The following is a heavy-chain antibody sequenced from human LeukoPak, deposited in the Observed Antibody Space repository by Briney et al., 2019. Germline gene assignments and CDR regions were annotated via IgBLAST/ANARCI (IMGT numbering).Heavy chain of an antibody. J-gene: IGHJ1*01. V-gene: IGHV4-34*01. D-gene: IGHD6-13*01. Sequence: SETLSLTCAVYGGSFSGYYWSWIRQPPGKGLEWIGEINHSGSTNYNPSLKSRITISVDTSKNQFSLKLSSVTAADTAVYYCARGYTSSWQAFQHWGQGTLITVSS. CDR2: INHSGST. CDR3: ARGYTSSWQAFQH. CDR1: GGSFSGYY.